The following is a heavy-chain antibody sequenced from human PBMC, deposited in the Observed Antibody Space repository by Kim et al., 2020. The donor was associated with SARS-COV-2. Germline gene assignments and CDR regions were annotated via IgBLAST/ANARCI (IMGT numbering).Heavy chain of an antibody. D-gene: IGHD3-10*01. CDR3: AKDGPILVRFGGHWFDP. CDR1: GFTFSNYG. Sequence: GGSLRLSCAASGFTFSNYGMHWVRQAPGKGLEWVALISYDGSNKYYADSVKGRFTISRDNSKNTLYLQVDSLRVEDTAVYYCAKDGPILVRFGGHWFDPWGQGALVTVSS. J-gene: IGHJ5*02. CDR2: ISYDGSNK. V-gene: IGHV3-30*18.